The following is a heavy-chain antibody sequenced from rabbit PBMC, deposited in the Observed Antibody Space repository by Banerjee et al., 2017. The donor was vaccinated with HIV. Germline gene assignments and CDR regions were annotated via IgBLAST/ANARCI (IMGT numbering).Heavy chain of an antibody. Sequence: QSLEESGGDLVKPGASLTLTCTASGFSFSASYYMCWVRQAPGKGLEWIACIYTGDGSTDYASWAKGRFTGSKTSSTTVTLQMTSLTAADTATYFCARVSYAGDDYGGAFDPWGQGTLV. CDR2: IYTGDGST. V-gene: IGHV1S40*01. CDR3: ARVSYAGDDYGGAFDP. J-gene: IGHJ2*01. CDR1: GFSFSASYY. D-gene: IGHD2-1*01.